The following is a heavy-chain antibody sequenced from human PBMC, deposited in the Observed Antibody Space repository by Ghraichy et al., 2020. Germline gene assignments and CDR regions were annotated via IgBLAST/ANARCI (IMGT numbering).Heavy chain of an antibody. J-gene: IGHJ3*02. CDR1: GFTFSSYA. CDR2: ISGSGGST. CDR3: AKAGYSPDDAFDI. V-gene: IGHV3-23*01. Sequence: GESLNISCAASGFTFSSYAMSWVRQAPGKGLEWVSAISGSGGSTYYADSVKGRFTISRGNSKNTLYLQMNSLRAEDTAVYYCAKAGYSPDDAFDIWGQGTMVTVSS. D-gene: IGHD2-15*01.